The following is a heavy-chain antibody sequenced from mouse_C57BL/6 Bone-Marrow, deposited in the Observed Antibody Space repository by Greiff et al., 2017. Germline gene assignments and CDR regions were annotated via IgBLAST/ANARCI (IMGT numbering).Heavy chain of an antibody. CDR1: GYTFTDYY. Sequence: VQLQQSGPVLVKPGASVKMSCKASGYTFTDYYMNWVKQSHGKSLEWIGVINPYNGGTSYNQKFKGKATLTVDKSSSTAYIELNSRTSEDSAVYYCAREGVYYGFDYWGQGTTLTVSS. J-gene: IGHJ2*01. CDR3: AREGVYYGFDY. CDR2: INPYNGGT. D-gene: IGHD1-1*01. V-gene: IGHV1-19*01.